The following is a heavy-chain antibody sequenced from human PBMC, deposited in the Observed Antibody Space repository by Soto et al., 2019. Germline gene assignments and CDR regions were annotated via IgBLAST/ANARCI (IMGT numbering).Heavy chain of an antibody. CDR1: GGSISSYY. Sequence: SETLSLTCTVSGGSISSYYWSWIRQPPGKGLEWIGYIYYSGSTNYNPSLKSRVTISVDTSKNQFSLKLSSVTAADTAVYYCARGYGDTYYYYYYYMDVWGKGTTVTVSS. V-gene: IGHV4-59*01. D-gene: IGHD4-17*01. J-gene: IGHJ6*03. CDR3: ARGYGDTYYYYYYYMDV. CDR2: IYYSGST.